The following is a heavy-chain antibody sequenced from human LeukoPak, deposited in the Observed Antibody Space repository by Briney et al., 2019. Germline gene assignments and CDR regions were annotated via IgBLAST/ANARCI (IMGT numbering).Heavy chain of an antibody. Sequence: GRSLRLSCAASGFTFDDYAMHWVRQAPGKGLEWVSGISWNSGSIGYADSVKGRFTISRDNAKNSLYLQMNSLRAEDVALYYCAKDIGYDPGLPGMDVWGKGTTVTVSS. V-gene: IGHV3-9*03. J-gene: IGHJ6*04. D-gene: IGHD3-3*01. CDR1: GFTFDDYA. CDR3: AKDIGYDPGLPGMDV. CDR2: ISWNSGSI.